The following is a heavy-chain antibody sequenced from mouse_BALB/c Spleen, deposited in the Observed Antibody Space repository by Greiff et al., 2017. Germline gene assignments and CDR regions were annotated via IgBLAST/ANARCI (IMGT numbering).Heavy chain of an antibody. CDR3: ASRGNYDAIDY. V-gene: IGHV1-14*01. D-gene: IGHD2-1*01. CDR1: GYTFTSYV. J-gene: IGHJ4*01. CDR2: INPYNDGT. Sequence: VQLQQSGPELVKPGASVKMSCKASGYTFTSYVMHWVKQKPGQGLEWIGYINPYNDGTKYNEKFKGKATLTSDKSSSTAYMELSSLTSEDSAVYYCASRGNYDAIDYWGQGTSVTVSS.